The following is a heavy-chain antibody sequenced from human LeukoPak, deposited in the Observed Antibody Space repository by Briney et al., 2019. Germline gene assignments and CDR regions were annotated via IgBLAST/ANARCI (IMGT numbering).Heavy chain of an antibody. CDR3: ARIPITVFAVVIFEADY. J-gene: IGHJ4*02. CDR2: ISAYNGNT. Sequence: ASVKVSCMASGYTFTSYGISWVRQAPGQGLEWMGWISAYNGNTNYAQKLQGRVTMTTDTSTSTAYMELRSLRSDDTAVYYCARIPITVFAVVIFEADYWGQGTLVTVSS. V-gene: IGHV1-18*01. D-gene: IGHD3-3*01. CDR1: GYTFTSYG.